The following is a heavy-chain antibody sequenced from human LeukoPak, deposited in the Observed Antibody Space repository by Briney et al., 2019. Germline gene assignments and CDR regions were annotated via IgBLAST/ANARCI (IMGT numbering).Heavy chain of an antibody. CDR1: AYSFTGYF. V-gene: IGHV1-2*02. CDR2: INPNSGVT. D-gene: IGHD6-13*01. CDR3: ARQGALVKGIDY. J-gene: IGHJ4*02. Sequence: ASVTVSCKTSAYSFTGYFFHWIRQAPGQGLEWMGWINPNSGVTNYAQKFQGRVTMTRDTSISTVYMELSRLRSDDTAVYYCARQGALVKGIDYWGQGTLVTVSS.